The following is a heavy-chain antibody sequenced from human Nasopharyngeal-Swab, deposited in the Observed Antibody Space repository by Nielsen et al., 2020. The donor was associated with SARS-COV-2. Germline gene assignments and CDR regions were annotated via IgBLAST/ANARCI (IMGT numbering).Heavy chain of an antibody. D-gene: IGHD3-3*01. V-gene: IGHV4-34*01. Sequence: SETLSLTCAVYGGSFSGYYWSWIRQPPGKGLEWIGEINHSGSTNYNPSLKSRVTISVDTPKNQFFLKLSSVTAADTAVYYCARGPRTIFGVVIIGFDPWGQGTLVTVSS. J-gene: IGHJ5*02. CDR3: ARGPRTIFGVVIIGFDP. CDR1: GGSFSGYY. CDR2: INHSGST.